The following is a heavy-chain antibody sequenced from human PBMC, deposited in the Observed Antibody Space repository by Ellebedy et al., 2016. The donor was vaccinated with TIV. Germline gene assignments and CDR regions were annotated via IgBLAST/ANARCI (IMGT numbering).Heavy chain of an antibody. J-gene: IGHJ5*02. Sequence: GGSLRLSXAASGFTFSSHSMNWVRQAPGKGLEWVSRIRGDGVDTHYADSVKGRFTISRDNARNTLFLQMHDRGDDDTAVYYCARDLVLGSGSSDSWGQGTLVTVSS. CDR2: IRGDGVDT. D-gene: IGHD3-10*01. CDR1: GFTFSSHS. CDR3: ARDLVLGSGSSDS. V-gene: IGHV3-74*01.